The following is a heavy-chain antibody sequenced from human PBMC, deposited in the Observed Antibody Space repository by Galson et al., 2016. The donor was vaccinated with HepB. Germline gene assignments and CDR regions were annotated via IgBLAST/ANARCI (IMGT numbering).Heavy chain of an antibody. CDR1: GYSFTHYW. J-gene: IGHJ4*02. CDR2: IDTTDSQT. D-gene: IGHD6-19*01. V-gene: IGHV5-10-1*01. CDR3: VRQALGGSGWHYFDY. Sequence: QSGAEVKKPGESLRISCKGSGYSFTHYWITWVRQMPGKGLEWMGKIDTTDSQTSYSPSFQGHVTISADKSIDTVYLQWGSLEASDTAMYYCVRQALGGSGWHYFDYWGQGSLVTVSS.